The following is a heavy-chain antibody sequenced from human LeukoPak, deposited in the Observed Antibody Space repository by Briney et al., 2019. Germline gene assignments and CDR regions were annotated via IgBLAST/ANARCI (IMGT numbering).Heavy chain of an antibody. V-gene: IGHV3-11*04. CDR3: ARDAIITMIVVAPFDY. Sequence: TGGSLRLSCAASGFTFSDYYMSWIRQAPGKGLEWVSYISSSGSTIYYADSVKGRFTISRDNAKNSLYLQMNSLRAEDTAVYYCARDAIITMIVVAPFDYWGQGTLVTVSS. D-gene: IGHD3-22*01. J-gene: IGHJ4*02. CDR1: GFTFSDYY. CDR2: ISSSGSTI.